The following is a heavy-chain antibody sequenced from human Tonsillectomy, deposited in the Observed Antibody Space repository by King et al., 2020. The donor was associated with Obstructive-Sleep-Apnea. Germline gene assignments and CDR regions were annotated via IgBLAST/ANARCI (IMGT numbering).Heavy chain of an antibody. J-gene: IGHJ6*02. CDR3: ARGHYYDGLDV. CDR2: VYPVYSPT. Sequence: VQLVESGAEVKKPGESLKISCQGSGYSFSRYWIAWVRQMPGKGLEWMGLVYPVYSPTKYSPSFPGQVTLLADKSIRTAYLQWSGLKASDTAMYFCARGHYYDGLDVWGQGTTVTVSS. CDR1: GYSFSRYW. V-gene: IGHV5-51*01.